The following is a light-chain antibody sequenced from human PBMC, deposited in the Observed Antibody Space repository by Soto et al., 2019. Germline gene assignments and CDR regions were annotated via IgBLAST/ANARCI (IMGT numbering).Light chain of an antibody. CDR2: DAS. J-gene: IGKJ3*01. CDR3: QQYNNWPPFT. Sequence: EIVMTQSPATLSVSPGERASLSCRASQIVGSNLAWYQHKPGQAPRLLIYDASTRATGFPARFSGSGSGTEFTLTISSLQPEDFAVYYCQQYNNWPPFTFGPGTKVDIK. V-gene: IGKV3-15*01. CDR1: QIVGSN.